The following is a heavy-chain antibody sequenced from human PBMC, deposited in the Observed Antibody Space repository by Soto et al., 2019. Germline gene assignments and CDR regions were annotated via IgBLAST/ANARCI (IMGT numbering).Heavy chain of an antibody. Sequence: QVQLVQSGAEVKKPGASVKVSCKASGYTFTTYDMNWVRQATGQGLEWMGWMNPNSGDTGYVQKSQGRVTMTRDPSKNTAYWDVNILRSDDTAVYYWGRSAPGGGGYFDDWGQGTRITGSS. CDR1: GYTFTTYD. D-gene: IGHD3-16*01. J-gene: IGHJ4*02. CDR3: GRSAPGGGGYFDD. CDR2: MNPNSGDT. V-gene: IGHV1-8*01.